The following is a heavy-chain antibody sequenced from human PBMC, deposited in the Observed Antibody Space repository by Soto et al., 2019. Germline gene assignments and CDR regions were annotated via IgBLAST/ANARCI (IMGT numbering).Heavy chain of an antibody. J-gene: IGHJ5*02. CDR2: VYYSGST. CDR1: GGSISSSTYY. Sequence: TSETLSLTCTVSGGSISSSTYYWGWVRQPPGKGLQWIGTVYYSGSTYHNPSLKSRVTMSVDTSKNQFSLNLSSVTAADTAVYYCASQGWGSTILFDPWGQGTLVTVSS. D-gene: IGHD3-16*01. V-gene: IGHV4-39*01. CDR3: ASQGWGSTILFDP.